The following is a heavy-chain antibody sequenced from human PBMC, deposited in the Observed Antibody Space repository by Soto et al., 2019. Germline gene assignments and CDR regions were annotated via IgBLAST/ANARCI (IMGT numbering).Heavy chain of an antibody. V-gene: IGHV4-59*01. CDR2: LYDSGRT. J-gene: IGHJ6*02. CDR3: ARENYYGSGTYFRLDV. D-gene: IGHD3-10*01. CDR1: GHSISTYY. Sequence: QVQLQESGPGLEKPSETMSLTCTVYGHSISTYYWSWIRQPPRKDLGWIGYLYDSGRTHYNPSLKRRVATSVYTAKNQFSPKLTSVTDSDTAVYYCARENYYGSGTYFRLDVWGQGTRVTVSS.